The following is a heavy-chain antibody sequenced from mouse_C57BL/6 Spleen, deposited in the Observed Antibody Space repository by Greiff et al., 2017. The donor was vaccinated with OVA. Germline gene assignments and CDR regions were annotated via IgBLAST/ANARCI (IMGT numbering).Heavy chain of an antibody. CDR2: IWRGGST. CDR3: AKRGDGYYGYFDV. V-gene: IGHV2-5*01. J-gene: IGHJ1*03. D-gene: IGHD2-3*01. CDR1: GFSLTSYG. Sequence: VKLVESGPGLVQPSQSLSITCTVSGFSLTSYGVHWVRQSPGKGLEWLGVIWRGGSTDYNAAFMSRLSITKDNSKSQVFFKMNSLQADDTAIDYCAKRGDGYYGYFDVWGTGTTVTVSS.